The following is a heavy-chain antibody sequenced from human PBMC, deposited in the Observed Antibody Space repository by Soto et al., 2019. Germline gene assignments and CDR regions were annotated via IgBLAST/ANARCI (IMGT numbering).Heavy chain of an antibody. Sequence: GASVKVSCKASGGTFSSYTISWVRQAPGQGLEWMGRIIPILGIANYAQKFQGRVTITADKSTSTAYMELSSLRSEDTAVYYCARAFQSGYPFDYWGQGTLVTVSS. J-gene: IGHJ4*02. CDR3: ARAFQSGYPFDY. V-gene: IGHV1-69*02. CDR2: IIPILGIA. CDR1: GGTFSSYT. D-gene: IGHD3-3*01.